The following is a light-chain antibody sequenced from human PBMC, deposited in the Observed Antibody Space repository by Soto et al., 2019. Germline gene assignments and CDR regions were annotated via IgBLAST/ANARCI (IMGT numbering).Light chain of an antibody. V-gene: IGKV1-5*03. Sequence: DIPMTQSPSTLSASVGDRVTITCRASQSISTWLAWYQQKPGKAPKLLIYEASSLGSGVPSRFSGSGSGTEFTLTISRLQPDDFATYYCQQYNSYWTFGQGTKVEIK. CDR3: QQYNSYWT. J-gene: IGKJ1*01. CDR2: EAS. CDR1: QSISTW.